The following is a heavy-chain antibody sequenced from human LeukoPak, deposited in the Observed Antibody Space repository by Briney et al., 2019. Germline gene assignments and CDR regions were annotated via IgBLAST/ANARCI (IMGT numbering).Heavy chain of an antibody. J-gene: IGHJ4*02. D-gene: IGHD5-12*01. Sequence: PSETLSLTCTVSGGPISSYYWSWLRQPAGKGLEWIGRIYTSGSTNYNPSLKSRATMSVDTSKNQFSLKLSAVTAAYTAVDYCARSRGYDYDYFDYWGQGTLVTVSS. CDR3: ARSRGYDYDYFDY. CDR2: IYTSGST. V-gene: IGHV4-4*07. CDR1: GGPISSYY.